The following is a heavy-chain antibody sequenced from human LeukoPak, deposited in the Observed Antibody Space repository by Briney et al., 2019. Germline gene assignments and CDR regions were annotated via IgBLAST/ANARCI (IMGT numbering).Heavy chain of an antibody. J-gene: IGHJ1*01. Sequence: PGGSLRLSCAASGFTFSSYWMHWVRQAPGKGLVWVSRIKSDGTTTDYADSVKGRFTISRDNAKKTVSLQMNSLRPEDTGVYYCARAPSEIGGYYPEYFRHWGQGTLVTVSS. D-gene: IGHD3-22*01. CDR3: ARAPSEIGGYYPEYFRH. CDR1: GFTFSSYW. CDR2: IKSDGTTT. V-gene: IGHV3-74*01.